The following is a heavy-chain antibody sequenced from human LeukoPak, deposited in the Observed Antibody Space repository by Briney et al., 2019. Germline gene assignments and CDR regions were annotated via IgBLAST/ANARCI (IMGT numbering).Heavy chain of an antibody. D-gene: IGHD2-2*01. CDR2: IYYSGST. J-gene: IGHJ4*02. CDR3: ARDCSYNSCYLSHI. CDR1: GGSISSSTYY. V-gene: IGHV4-39*02. Sequence: SETLSLTCTVSGGSISSSTYYWGWIRQPPGTGLEWIGSIYYSGSTYYKPSLKSRVTISVDTSKNQFSLKLSSVTAADTAVYYCARDCSYNSCYLSHIWGQGTLVTVSS.